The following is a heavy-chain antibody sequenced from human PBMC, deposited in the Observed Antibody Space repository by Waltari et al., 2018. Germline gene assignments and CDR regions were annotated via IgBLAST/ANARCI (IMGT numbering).Heavy chain of an antibody. Sequence: EEQLVESGGGLVKPGGSLRLSCEAPGFSFSRYNMNWVRQAPGKGLEWVSSISSSGSYIHYADSLKGRFTISRDNAKNSLFLQMNGLRVEDTAVYFCARAGLTGTTRFDHWGQGTLVTVSS. V-gene: IGHV3-21*02. CDR3: ARAGLTGTTRFDH. D-gene: IGHD1-7*01. CDR1: GFSFSRYN. CDR2: ISSSGSYI. J-gene: IGHJ4*02.